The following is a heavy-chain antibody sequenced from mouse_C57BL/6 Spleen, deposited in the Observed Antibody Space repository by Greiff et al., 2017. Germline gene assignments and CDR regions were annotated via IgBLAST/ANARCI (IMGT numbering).Heavy chain of an antibody. Sequence: VQLQESGEGLVKPGGSLKLSCAASGFTFSSYAMSWVRQTPEKRLEWVAYISSGGDYIYYADTVKGRFTISRDNARNTLYLQMSSLKSEDTAMXYCTRDSSALFDYWGQGTTLTVSS. V-gene: IGHV5-9-1*02. J-gene: IGHJ2*01. CDR3: TRDSSALFDY. D-gene: IGHD3-2*02. CDR1: GFTFSSYA. CDR2: ISSGGDYI.